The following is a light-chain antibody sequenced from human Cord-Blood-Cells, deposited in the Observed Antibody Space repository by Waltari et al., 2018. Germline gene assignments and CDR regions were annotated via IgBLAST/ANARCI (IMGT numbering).Light chain of an antibody. CDR2: DVS. Sequence: QSALTQPAPVSGSPGQSINISCTGTSSHVGGYNYVPWYQQHPGKAPKLMIYDVSNRPSGVSNRFSGSKSGKTASLTISGLQAEDEADYYCSSYTSSSTLVFGTGTKVTVL. CDR1: SSHVGGYNY. J-gene: IGLJ1*01. V-gene: IGLV2-14*01. CDR3: SSYTSSSTLV.